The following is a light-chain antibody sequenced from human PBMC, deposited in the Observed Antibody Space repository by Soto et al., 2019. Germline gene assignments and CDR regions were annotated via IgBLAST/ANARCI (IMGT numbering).Light chain of an antibody. V-gene: IGLV1-40*01. CDR2: GNT. CDR3: QSFDNGLLAYV. CDR1: SSNIGADFD. Sequence: QSVLTQPPSVSGAPGQRITISCTGSSSNIGADFDVYWYQQLPGAAPKLLIYGNTNRPSGVPDRFSASKSGTSASLAITGLQAEDEADYYCQSFDNGLLAYVFGTGTKVTVL. J-gene: IGLJ1*01.